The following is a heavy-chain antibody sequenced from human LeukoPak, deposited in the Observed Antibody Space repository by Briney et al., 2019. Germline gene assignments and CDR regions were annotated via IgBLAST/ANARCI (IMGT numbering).Heavy chain of an antibody. V-gene: IGHV4-59*01. CDR1: GGSISNYY. CDR2: IYYSGST. CDR3: ARDTAAGGTDY. J-gene: IGHJ4*02. D-gene: IGHD6-13*01. Sequence: SETLSLTCTVSGGSISNYYWSWIRQPPGKGLEWIGYIYYSGSTNYNPSLKSRVTISVDTSKNQFSLKLSSVTAADTAVYYCARDTAAGGTDYWGQGTLVTVSS.